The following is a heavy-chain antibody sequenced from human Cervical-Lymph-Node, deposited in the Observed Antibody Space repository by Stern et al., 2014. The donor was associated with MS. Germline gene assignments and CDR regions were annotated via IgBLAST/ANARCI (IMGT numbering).Heavy chain of an antibody. Sequence: EDQLVESGAEVKKPGESLKISCKGSEYSFATYWIGWVRQMPGKGLEWMAIIYPGASNTRYSPSFEGHVTVSADKSITTAYLQWSSLKTSDTAIYFCARLAYGDYGYDYWGQGTLVTVSS. D-gene: IGHD4-17*01. CDR1: EYSFATYW. J-gene: IGHJ4*02. CDR3: ARLAYGDYGYDY. V-gene: IGHV5-51*01. CDR2: IYPGASNT.